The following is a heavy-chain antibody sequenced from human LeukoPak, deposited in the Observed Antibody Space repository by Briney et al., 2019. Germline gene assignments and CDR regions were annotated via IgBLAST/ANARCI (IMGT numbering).Heavy chain of an antibody. V-gene: IGHV3-23*01. J-gene: IGHJ4*02. Sequence: GGSLRLSCVASGFTFSSHGMNWVRQAPGKGLEWVSGIIPSGHTTYYADSVRGRFTISRDNSRNTVYLQMNSLRAEDTAVYHCAKDDRWLQFCCWGQGTLVTVSA. CDR3: AKDDRWLQFCC. CDR2: IIPSGHTT. D-gene: IGHD5-24*01. CDR1: GFTFSSHG.